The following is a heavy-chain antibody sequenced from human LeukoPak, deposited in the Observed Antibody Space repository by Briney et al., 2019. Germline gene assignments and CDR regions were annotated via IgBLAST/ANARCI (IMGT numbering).Heavy chain of an antibody. CDR1: GYTFTSYG. CDR2: ISAYNGNT. V-gene: IGHV1-18*01. CDR3: ASLPYSSSSRSLDY. J-gene: IGHJ4*02. Sequence: ASVKVSCKASGYTFTSYGISWVRQAPGQGLEWMGWISAYNGNTNYAQKLQGRVTMTTDTSTSTAYMELRSLRSDDTAVYYCASLPYSSSSRSLDYWGQGTLVTVSS. D-gene: IGHD6-6*01.